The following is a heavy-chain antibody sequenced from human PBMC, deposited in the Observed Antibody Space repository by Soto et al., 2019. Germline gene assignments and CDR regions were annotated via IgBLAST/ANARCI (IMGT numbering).Heavy chain of an antibody. CDR1: GFTFSSYV. CDR3: AIVGSVLLWFGGFS. J-gene: IGHJ5*02. D-gene: IGHD3-10*01. Sequence: QVQLVESGGGVVQPGRSLRLSCAASGFTFSSYVMHWIRQAPGKGLDRAAVISYDGSNKYYADSVKGRFSVSRDNSMNTLYLEMNSLRAEDTAVYYCAIVGSVLLWFGGFSWGQGTLVTVSS. V-gene: IGHV3-30-3*01. CDR2: ISYDGSNK.